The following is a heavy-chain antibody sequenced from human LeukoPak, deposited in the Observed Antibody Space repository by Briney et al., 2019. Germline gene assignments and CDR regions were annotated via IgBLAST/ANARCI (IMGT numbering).Heavy chain of an antibody. CDR1: GFTFSSYG. Sequence: GGSLRLSCEASGFTFSSYGMHWVRQAPGKGLEWVGVISFDGSYKYYADSVKGRFTISRDNSKNTLYLQMNSLRAEDTAVYYCAKGVDTATLHGAFDIWGQGTKVTVSS. J-gene: IGHJ3*02. CDR2: ISFDGSYK. V-gene: IGHV3-30*18. D-gene: IGHD5-18*01. CDR3: AKGVDTATLHGAFDI.